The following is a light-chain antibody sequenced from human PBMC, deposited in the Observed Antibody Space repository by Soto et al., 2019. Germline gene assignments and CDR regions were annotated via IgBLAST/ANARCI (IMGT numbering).Light chain of an antibody. CDR3: QSYDSSLRDVV. Sequence: QSVLTQPPSVSGAPGQRVTISCTGSSSDIGAGYDVHWYQQLPGTAPKLLIYGNNNRPSGVPDRFSGSKSGTSASLVITGLQAEDEADYYCQSYDSSLRDVVFGGGTKLTVL. CDR2: GNN. V-gene: IGLV1-40*01. CDR1: SSDIGAGYD. J-gene: IGLJ2*01.